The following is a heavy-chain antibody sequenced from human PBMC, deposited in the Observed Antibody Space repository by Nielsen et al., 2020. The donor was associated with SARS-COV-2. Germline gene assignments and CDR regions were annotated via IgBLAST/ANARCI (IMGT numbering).Heavy chain of an antibody. D-gene: IGHD5-12*01. CDR2: IFPDDSDT. Sequence: VRQMPGKGLEWMGIIFPDDSDTRYNPSFQGQVTISADKSINTAYLQWSSLKASDSAMYYCARPSFLNVSGYIDKYSDSWGQGTLVTVSS. CDR3: ARPSFLNVSGYIDKYSDS. J-gene: IGHJ4*02. V-gene: IGHV5-51*01.